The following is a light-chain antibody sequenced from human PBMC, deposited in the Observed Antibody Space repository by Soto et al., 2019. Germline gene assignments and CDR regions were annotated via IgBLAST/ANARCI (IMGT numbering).Light chain of an antibody. V-gene: IGLV2-11*01. CDR2: DVT. J-gene: IGLJ2*01. CDR3: CSYAGSRRV. Sequence: QSALTQPRSVSGSPGQSVTISCTGTSSDVGGYDFVSWYQQHPGKAPKLMIHDVTKRPSGVPDRFSGSKSGNSASLTISGLQAEDEADYYCCSYAGSRRVFGGGTQLTVL. CDR1: SSDVGGYDF.